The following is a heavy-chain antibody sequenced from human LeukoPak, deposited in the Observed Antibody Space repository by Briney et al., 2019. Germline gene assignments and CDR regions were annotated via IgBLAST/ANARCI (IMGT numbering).Heavy chain of an antibody. V-gene: IGHV4-38-2*01. CDR1: GYSFSSGYY. D-gene: IGHD6-19*01. CDR3: AIGPGYGSGWYLY. CDR2: IYHSGST. Sequence: SETLSLTCAVSGYSFSSGYYWGWIRQPPGKGLEWIGSIYHSGSTYYNPSLKSRVTISVDTSKNQFSLKLSSVSAAGTAVYHCAIGPGYGSGWYLYWGQGTLVTVSS. J-gene: IGHJ4*02.